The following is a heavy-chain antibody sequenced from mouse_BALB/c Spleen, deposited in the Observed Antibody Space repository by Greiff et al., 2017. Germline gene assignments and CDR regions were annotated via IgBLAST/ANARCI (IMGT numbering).Heavy chain of an antibody. D-gene: IGHD1-2*01. CDR3: ATLITTVAY. Sequence: EVHLVESGPGLVKPSQSLSLTCTVTGYSITSDYAWNWIRQFPGNKLEWMGYISYSGSTSYNPSLKSRISITRDTSKNQFFLQLNSVTTEDTATYYCATLITTVAYWGQGTLVTVSA. CDR1: GYSITSDYA. V-gene: IGHV3-2*02. CDR2: ISYSGST. J-gene: IGHJ3*01.